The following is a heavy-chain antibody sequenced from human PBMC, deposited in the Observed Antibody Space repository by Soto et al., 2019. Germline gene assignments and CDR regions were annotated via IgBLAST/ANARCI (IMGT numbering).Heavy chain of an antibody. V-gene: IGHV4-34*01. CDR3: ARGGGCSGGSCYYVDY. CDR1: SGSFSGYC. J-gene: IGHJ4*02. Sequence: SETLSLTCAVYSGSFSGYCWSWIRQPPGKGLEWIGEINHSGSTNHNPSLKSRVTISVDTSKNQFSLKLSSVTAADTAVYYCARGGGCSGGSCYYVDYWGQGTLVTVSS. CDR2: INHSGST. D-gene: IGHD2-15*01.